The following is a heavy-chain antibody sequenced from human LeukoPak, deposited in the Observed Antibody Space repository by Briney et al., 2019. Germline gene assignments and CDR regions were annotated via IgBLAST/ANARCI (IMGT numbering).Heavy chain of an antibody. D-gene: IGHD5-18*01. CDR1: GGSISSGSYY. V-gene: IGHV4-61*02. CDR2: IYTSGST. Sequence: SQTLSLTCTVSGGSISSGSYYWSWIRQPAGKGLEWIGRIYTSGSTNYNPSLKSRVTISVDTSKNQFYLKLSSVTAADTAVYYCASNTGNDAFDIWGQGTMVTVSS. J-gene: IGHJ3*02. CDR3: ASNTGNDAFDI.